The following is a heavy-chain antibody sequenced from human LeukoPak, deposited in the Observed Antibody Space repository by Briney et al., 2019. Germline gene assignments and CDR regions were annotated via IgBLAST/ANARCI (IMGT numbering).Heavy chain of an antibody. CDR3: ARMFRSSWYINWFDP. J-gene: IGHJ5*02. Sequence: SETLSLTCTVSGYSISSGYFWGWIRPPPGKGLEWIGSIYHSGSTSYNPSLKSRLTISVDTSKNQFSLKLNFVTAADTAMYYCARMFRSSWYINWFDPWGRGTLVTVSS. D-gene: IGHD6-13*01. V-gene: IGHV4-38-2*02. CDR1: GYSISSGYF. CDR2: IYHSGST.